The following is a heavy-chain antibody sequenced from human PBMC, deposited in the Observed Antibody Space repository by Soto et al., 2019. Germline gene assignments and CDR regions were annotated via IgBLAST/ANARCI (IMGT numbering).Heavy chain of an antibody. J-gene: IGHJ4*02. CDR1: GFSLSNARMG. CDR2: IFSNDEK. V-gene: IGHV2-26*01. Sequence: QVTLKESGPVLVKPTETLTLTCTVSGFSLSNARMGVSWIRQPPGKALEWLAHIFSNDEKSYSTSLKSRLTISKDTSKSQVVLTMTNIDPVDTATYYCARMVIFGVVILQDYWGQGTLVTVSS. CDR3: ARMVIFGVVILQDY. D-gene: IGHD3-3*01.